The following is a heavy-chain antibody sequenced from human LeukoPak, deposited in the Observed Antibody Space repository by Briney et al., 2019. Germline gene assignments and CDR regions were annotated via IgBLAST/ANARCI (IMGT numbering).Heavy chain of an antibody. Sequence: GGSLRLSCAASGFTVSSNYMSWIRQTRGKGLEWVSVLYSSGTTIYADSVKGRFTISRDNSKNTLYLQMSSLRAEDTAVYYCARGLPLIFDPWGQGTLGTVSS. CDR2: LYSSGTT. CDR3: ARGLPLIFDP. V-gene: IGHV3-53*01. D-gene: IGHD3-16*01. J-gene: IGHJ5*02. CDR1: GFTVSSNY.